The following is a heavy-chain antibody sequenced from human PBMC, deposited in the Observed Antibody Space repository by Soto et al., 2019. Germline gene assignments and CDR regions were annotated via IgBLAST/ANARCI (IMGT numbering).Heavy chain of an antibody. Sequence: QVQLVQSGAEVKKPGASVKVSCKASGYTFTSYAMHWVRQAPAQMLEWMGWINAGNGNTKYSQNFQGRVTITRDTSESTDYMEVSSLISEDTAVCYCARAYAGDASPDYWGQGTLVTVSS. CDR3: ARAYAGDASPDY. V-gene: IGHV1-3*01. J-gene: IGHJ4*02. D-gene: IGHD2-2*01. CDR2: INAGNGNT. CDR1: GYTFTSYA.